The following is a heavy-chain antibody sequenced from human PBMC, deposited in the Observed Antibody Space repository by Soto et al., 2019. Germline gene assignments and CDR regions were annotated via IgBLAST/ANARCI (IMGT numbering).Heavy chain of an antibody. CDR1: GAVVTSGENY. D-gene: IGHD3-16*02. Sequence: TLSLTCSVSGAVVTSGENYWSWVRQPPGKGLEWLGYIYDSGVTSYTPALKSRVTLSLDRPNNQVSLKLRSVTAADTAVYFCVRDIAHRCTGNVWGHGTLVTVSS. J-gene: IGHJ3*01. CDR3: VRDIAHRCTGNV. V-gene: IGHV4-30-4*08. CDR2: IYDSGVT.